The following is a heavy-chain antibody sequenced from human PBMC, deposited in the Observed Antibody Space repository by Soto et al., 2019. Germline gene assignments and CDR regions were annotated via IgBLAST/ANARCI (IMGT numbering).Heavy chain of an antibody. CDR3: ATGGLLWFGGYGMDV. V-gene: IGHV4-59*08. J-gene: IGHJ6*02. D-gene: IGHD3-10*01. CDR1: GGSISSYY. Sequence: QVQLQESGPGLVKPSETLSLTCTVSGGSISSYYWSWIRQPPGKGLEWIGYIYYSGSTNYNPSLNSRFTLSVDTSRNRSSLRLGSVTAADTAVYYCATGGLLWFGGYGMDVWGPGTTVTVSS. CDR2: IYYSGST.